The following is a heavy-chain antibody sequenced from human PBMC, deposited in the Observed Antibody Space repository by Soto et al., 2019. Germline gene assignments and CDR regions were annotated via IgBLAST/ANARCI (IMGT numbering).Heavy chain of an antibody. CDR3: ARAGYGSGSYYNGGVWFDP. D-gene: IGHD3-10*01. V-gene: IGHV3-13*01. J-gene: IGHJ5*02. Sequence: EVQLVESGGGLVQPGGSLRLSCAASGFSFSSYDMHWVRQATGKGLEWVSGIGTAGDTYYPGSVKGRFTISRENAENSLYLQMNSLRAGDTAVYYCARAGYGSGSYYNGGVWFDPWGQGTLVTVSS. CDR2: IGTAGDT. CDR1: GFSFSSYD.